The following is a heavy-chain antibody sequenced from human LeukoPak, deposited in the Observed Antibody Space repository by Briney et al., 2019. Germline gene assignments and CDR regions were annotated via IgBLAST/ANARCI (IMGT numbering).Heavy chain of an antibody. CDR3: ARGYCSSTSCYRRIFQH. D-gene: IGHD2-2*02. J-gene: IGHJ1*01. CDR2: MNPNGGNT. V-gene: IGHV1-8*03. CDR1: GYTFTSYD. Sequence: ASVKVSCKASGYTFTSYDINWVRQATGQGLEWMGWMNPNGGNTGYAQKFQGRVTITRNTSISTAYMELSSLRSEDTAVYYCARGYCSSTSCYRRIFQHWGQGTLVTVSS.